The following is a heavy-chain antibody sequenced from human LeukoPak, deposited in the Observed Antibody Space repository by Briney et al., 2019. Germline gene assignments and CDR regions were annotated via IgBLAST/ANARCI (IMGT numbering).Heavy chain of an antibody. J-gene: IGHJ4*02. Sequence: GGSLRLSCAASGFTFSSYGMHWVRQAPGKGLEWVAVIWYDGSNKYYADSVKGRFTISRDNSKNTLYLQMNSLRAEDTAVYYCARARITIVRGVRRDLYFDYWGQGTLVTVSS. CDR2: IWYDGSNK. CDR1: GFTFSSYG. D-gene: IGHD3-10*01. CDR3: ARARITIVRGVRRDLYFDY. V-gene: IGHV3-33*01.